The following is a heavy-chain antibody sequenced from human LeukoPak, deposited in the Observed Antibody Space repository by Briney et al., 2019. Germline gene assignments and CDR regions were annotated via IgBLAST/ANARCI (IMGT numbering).Heavy chain of an antibody. Sequence: PSETLSLTCTVSGGSISSYYWSWIRQPPGKGLEWIGYIYYSGSTNYNPSLKSRVTISVDTSKNQFSLKLSSVTAADTAVYYCARERGPRGWGPDAFDIWGQGTMVTVSS. V-gene: IGHV4-59*01. D-gene: IGHD7-27*01. CDR3: ARERGPRGWGPDAFDI. CDR2: IYYSGST. CDR1: GGSISSYY. J-gene: IGHJ3*02.